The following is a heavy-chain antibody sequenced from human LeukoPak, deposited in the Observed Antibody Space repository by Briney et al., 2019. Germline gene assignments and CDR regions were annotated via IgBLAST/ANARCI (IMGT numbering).Heavy chain of an antibody. CDR2: ISDNLRDV. D-gene: IGHD6-19*01. V-gene: IGHV3-21*06. Sequence: PGGSLRLSCATSGFRFSSYNMNWVRQAPGKGLEWVSSISDNLRDVYYAGSVKGRFTISRDNANSSLYLQMSSLRGDDTAVYYCARCVAVAGCLWGQGTQVTVSS. CDR3: ARCVAVAGCL. CDR1: GFRFSSYN. J-gene: IGHJ4*02.